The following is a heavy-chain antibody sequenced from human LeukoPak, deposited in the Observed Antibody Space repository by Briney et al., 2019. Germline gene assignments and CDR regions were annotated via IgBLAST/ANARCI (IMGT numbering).Heavy chain of an antibody. V-gene: IGHV1-8*03. CDR1: GYTFTSYD. CDR2: MNPNSGNT. Sequence: ASVKVSCKASGYTFTSYDINWVRQATGQGLEWMGWMNPNSGNTGCAQKFQGRVTITRNTSISTAYMELSSLRSEDTAVYYCARRSSSGCLDPWGQGTLVTVSS. J-gene: IGHJ5*02. CDR3: ARRSSSGCLDP. D-gene: IGHD6-6*01.